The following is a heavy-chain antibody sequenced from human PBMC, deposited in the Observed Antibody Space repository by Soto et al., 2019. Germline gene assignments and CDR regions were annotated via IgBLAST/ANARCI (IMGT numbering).Heavy chain of an antibody. V-gene: IGHV3-15*07. D-gene: IGHD3-3*01. CDR1: GFTFSNAW. Sequence: EVQLVESGGGLVKPGGSLRLSCAASGFTFSNAWMNWVRQAPGKGLEWVGRIKSKTDGGTTDYATRVKGRFTISRDDTKTTLYLQMNSLKTQDTAGYYCTTEGDYDFWSGYYQQGYWGQGTLVTVSS. CDR3: TTEGDYDFWSGYYQQGY. CDR2: IKSKTDGGTT. J-gene: IGHJ4*02.